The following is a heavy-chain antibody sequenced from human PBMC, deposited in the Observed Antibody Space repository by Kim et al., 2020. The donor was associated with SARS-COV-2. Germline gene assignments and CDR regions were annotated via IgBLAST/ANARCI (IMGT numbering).Heavy chain of an antibody. CDR2: IYYSGST. V-gene: IGHV4-31*03. CDR1: GGSISSGGYY. J-gene: IGHJ4*02. D-gene: IGHD3-3*01. Sequence: SETLSLTCTVSGGSISSGGYYWSWIRQHPGKGLEWIGYIYYSGSTYYNPSLKSRVTISVDTSKNQFSLKLSSVTAADTAVYYCARVGEHQSRDYWGQGTLVTVSS. CDR3: ARVGEHQSRDY.